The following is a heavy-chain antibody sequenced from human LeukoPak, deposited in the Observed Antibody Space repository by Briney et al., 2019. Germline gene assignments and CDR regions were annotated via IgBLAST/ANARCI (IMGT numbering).Heavy chain of an antibody. D-gene: IGHD6-6*01. J-gene: IGHJ6*03. CDR2: IIPIFGTA. Sequence: GASVKVSCKASGGTFSSYAISWVRQAPGQGLEWMGGIIPIFGTANYAQKFQGRVTSTTDESTSTAYMELSSLRSEDTAVYYCARSIAGPRVKRPGYYYMDVWGKGTTVTVSS. CDR3: ARSIAGPRVKRPGYYYMDV. V-gene: IGHV1-69*05. CDR1: GGTFSSYA.